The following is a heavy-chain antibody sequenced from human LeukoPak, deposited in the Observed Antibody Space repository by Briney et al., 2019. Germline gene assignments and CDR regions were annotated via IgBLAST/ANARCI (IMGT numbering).Heavy chain of an antibody. CDR2: IKTITVGGTT. D-gene: IGHD2-15*01. Sequence: PGGSLRLSCAASGFIFSNVWMNWVRQAPGKGLEWIGRIKTITVGGTTDYAAPVKGRFTISRDDSKNTLHLQMNSLKTEDTAVYYCTTDFMQCYLVDWGQGAPVTVSS. J-gene: IGHJ4*02. CDR3: TTDFMQCYLVD. CDR1: GFIFSNVW. V-gene: IGHV3-15*01.